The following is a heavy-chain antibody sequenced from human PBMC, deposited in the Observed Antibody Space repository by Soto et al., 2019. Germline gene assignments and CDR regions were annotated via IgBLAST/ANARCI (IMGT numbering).Heavy chain of an antibody. J-gene: IGHJ6*03. Sequence: SGPTLVKPPQTLTLTCTFSGFSLSTSGVGVGWIRQPPGKALEWLALIYWDDDKRYSPSLKTRLTITKVTSKNQVVLTMTNMDPVDTATYYCARSLRDYSNSQVYNYYMDVWGKGTTVTVSS. D-gene: IGHD4-4*01. CDR1: GFSLSTSGVG. V-gene: IGHV2-5*02. CDR2: IYWDDDK. CDR3: ARSLRDYSNSQVYNYYMDV.